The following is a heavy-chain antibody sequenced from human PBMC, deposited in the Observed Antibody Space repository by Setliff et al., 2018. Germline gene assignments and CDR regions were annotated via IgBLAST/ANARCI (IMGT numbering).Heavy chain of an antibody. CDR1: GFTFSTDS. D-gene: IGHD6-19*01. CDR3: VNHNPARRSPAGTALDS. V-gene: IGHV3-23*01. Sequence: LRLSCAASGFTFSTDSMSWVRQAPGKGLEWVSAISGDSEYIYYRDSVKGRFTISRANSKNTLYLQMNNLGVGDTARYYCVNHNPARRSPAGTALDSWGQGTLVTVSA. CDR2: ISGDSEYI. J-gene: IGHJ4*02.